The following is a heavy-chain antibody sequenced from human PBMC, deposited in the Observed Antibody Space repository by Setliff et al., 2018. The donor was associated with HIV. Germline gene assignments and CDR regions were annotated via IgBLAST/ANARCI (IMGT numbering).Heavy chain of an antibody. D-gene: IGHD3-22*01. Sequence: SETLSLTCTVSGGSISSNNYYWGWIRQSPGKGLEWFGSIYYSGNAYYNPSLKSRLTISMDTSKNQFSLKLSSVTAADTAVYYCARDGNNYYDSSGYSNWFDPWGQGTLVTVSS. J-gene: IGHJ5*02. CDR3: ARDGNNYYDSSGYSNWFDP. CDR2: IYYSGNA. V-gene: IGHV4-39*07. CDR1: GGSISSNNYY.